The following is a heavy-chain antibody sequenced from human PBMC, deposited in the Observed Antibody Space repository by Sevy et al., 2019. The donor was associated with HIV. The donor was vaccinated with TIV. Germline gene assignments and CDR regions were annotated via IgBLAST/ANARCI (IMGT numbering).Heavy chain of an antibody. CDR2: IIPIFGTA. CDR3: ARESYYDSSGYSSDAFDI. D-gene: IGHD3-22*01. CDR1: GGTFSSYA. Sequence: ASVKVSCKASGGTFSSYAISWVRQAPGQGLEWMGGIIPIFGTANYAQTFQGRVTITADESTSTAYMELSSLRSEDTAVYYCARESYYDSSGYSSDAFDIWGQGTMVTVSS. V-gene: IGHV1-69*13. J-gene: IGHJ3*02.